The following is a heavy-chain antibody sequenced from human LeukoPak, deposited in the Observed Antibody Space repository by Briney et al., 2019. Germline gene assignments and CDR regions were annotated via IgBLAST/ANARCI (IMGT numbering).Heavy chain of an antibody. CDR2: ISSSSSTI. CDR1: GFTFSSYG. CDR3: ARDKQYSGDWFDP. V-gene: IGHV3-48*04. Sequence: GGSLRLSCAASGFTFSSYGMNWVRQAPGKGLEWVSYISSSSSTIYYADSVKGRFTISRDNAKNTLYLQMNSLRAEDTAVYYCARDKQYSGDWFDPWGQGTLVTVSS. D-gene: IGHD1-26*01. J-gene: IGHJ5*02.